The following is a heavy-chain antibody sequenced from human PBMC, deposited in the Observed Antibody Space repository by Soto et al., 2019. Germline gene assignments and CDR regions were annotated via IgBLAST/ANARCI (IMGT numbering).Heavy chain of an antibody. CDR2: VYHRGNT. CDR3: ARLISENYYVRFDY. V-gene: IGHV4-39*01. CDR1: GGSITTATDY. Sequence: PSETLSLTCTVSGGSITTATDYWGWIRQAPGRGLEWIANVYHRGNTYYNPSLKSRVTISVDTSKNQFSLKVTSVTAADTAVYYCARLISENYYVRFDYWGQGPPVTVSS. D-gene: IGHD3-10*02. J-gene: IGHJ4*02.